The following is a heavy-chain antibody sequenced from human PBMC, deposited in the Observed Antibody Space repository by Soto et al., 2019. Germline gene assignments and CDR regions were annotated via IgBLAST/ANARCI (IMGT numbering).Heavy chain of an antibody. V-gene: IGHV4-59*01. Sequence: PSETLSLTCTVSGGCISSYYWSWIRQPPGKGLEWIGYIYYSGSTNYNPSLKSRVTISVDTPKNQFSLKLSSVTAADTAVYYCARVETFYYYYYMDVWGTGTTVTVSS. CDR1: GGCISSYY. CDR3: ARVETFYYYYYMDV. CDR2: IYYSGST. J-gene: IGHJ6*03.